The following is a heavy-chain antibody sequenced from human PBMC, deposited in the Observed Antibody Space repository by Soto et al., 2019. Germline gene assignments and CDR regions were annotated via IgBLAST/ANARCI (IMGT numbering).Heavy chain of an antibody. V-gene: IGHV4-39*01. CDR3: ARQSEYYYASGRAAPLYGMDV. J-gene: IGHJ6*02. CDR2: VYYSGST. CDR1: GGSISSIRSY. Sequence: PSETLSLTCTVPGGSISSIRSYWGWIRQPPGKGLEWIGNVYYSGSTYSNPSLKSRLTISADTSKNQFSLKLSSVTAADTAVYFCARQSEYYYASGRAAPLYGMDVWGQGTTVTVSS. D-gene: IGHD3-10*01.